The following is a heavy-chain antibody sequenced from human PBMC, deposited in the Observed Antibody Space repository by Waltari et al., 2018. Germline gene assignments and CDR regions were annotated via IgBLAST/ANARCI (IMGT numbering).Heavy chain of an antibody. CDR3: ARHEASPLDP. CDR2: IYYTERT. CDR1: GGSISNYY. V-gene: IGHV4-59*08. Sequence: QVQLQESGPGLVKPSETLSLTCTVSGGSISNYYWNWIRQSPGKGLEWIGYIYYTERTSYNPSLKIRFTISLDTSKNQISLKLMSVTAADTAMYYCARHEASPLDPWGQGTLVTVSS. J-gene: IGHJ5*02.